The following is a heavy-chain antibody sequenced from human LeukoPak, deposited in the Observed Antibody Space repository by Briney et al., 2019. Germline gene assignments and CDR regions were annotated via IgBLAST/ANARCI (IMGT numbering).Heavy chain of an antibody. CDR1: GLTFSSCA. J-gene: IGHJ4*02. Sequence: GGSLRLSCAASGLTFSSCAMSWVRQAPGKGLEWVSGIISTGGSTYYADPVKGRFTISRDNSKSTLSLQMDSLRAEDTAVYYCAKGYSSGWRTYFDYWGQGTLVTVSS. CDR2: IISTGGST. V-gene: IGHV3-23*01. D-gene: IGHD6-19*01. CDR3: AKGYSSGWRTYFDY.